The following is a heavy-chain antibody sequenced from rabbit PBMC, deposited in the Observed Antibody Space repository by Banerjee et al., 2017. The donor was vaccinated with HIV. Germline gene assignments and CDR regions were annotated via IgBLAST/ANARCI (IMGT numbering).Heavy chain of an antibody. J-gene: IGHJ4*01. V-gene: IGHV1S43*01. CDR1: GIDFNNYY. Sequence: QEQLEESGGDLVKPEGSLTLTCTASGIDFNNYYMNWVRQAPGKGLEWIGYIDPIFGTTYYASWVNGRFTISSHNAQNTLYLQLNSLTVADTATYFCARDLAGVIGWNFNLWGQGTLVTVS. D-gene: IGHD4-1*01. CDR2: IDPIFGTT. CDR3: ARDLAGVIGWNFNL.